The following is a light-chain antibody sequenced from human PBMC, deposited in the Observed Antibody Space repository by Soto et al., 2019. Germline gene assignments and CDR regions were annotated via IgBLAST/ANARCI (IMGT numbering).Light chain of an antibody. J-gene: IGKJ4*01. CDR1: ESVSIN. CDR3: QQYNNWSS. CDR2: RTS. Sequence: EIVMTQSPATLSVSPGERATLSCRASESVSINLAWYQQKPGQAPRLLIYRTSTRATGIPYRFSGSGSGTEFTLTISSLQSEDFAIYYCQQYNNWSSFGGGTKVEIK. V-gene: IGKV3-15*01.